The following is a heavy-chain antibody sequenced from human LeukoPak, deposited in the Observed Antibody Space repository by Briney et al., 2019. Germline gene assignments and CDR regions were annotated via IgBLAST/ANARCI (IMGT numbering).Heavy chain of an antibody. D-gene: IGHD3-22*01. V-gene: IGHV4-61*02. J-gene: IGHJ4*02. CDR3: ARIPFSGYLLGFDY. CDR2: IYTSGST. CDR1: GGSISSGSYY. Sequence: SETLSLTCTVSGGSISSGSYYRSWIRQPAGKGLECLGRIYTSGSTNYNPSLKSRVTISVDTSKNQFSLKLSSVTAADTAVYYCARIPFSGYLLGFDYWGQGTLVTVSS.